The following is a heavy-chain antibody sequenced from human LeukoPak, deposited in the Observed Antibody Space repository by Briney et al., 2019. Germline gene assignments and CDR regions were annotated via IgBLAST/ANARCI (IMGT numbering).Heavy chain of an antibody. CDR2: ISHSGST. CDR3: ARSAVIVATNPYYYYGMDV. Sequence: PSETLSLTCAVYGGSFSGFYWSWIRQPPGKGLEWIGEISHSGSTNYNPSLKSRVTISVDTSKNQFSLRLSSVTAADTAVYYCARSAVIVATNPYYYYGMDVWGQGTTVTVSS. V-gene: IGHV4-34*01. CDR1: GGSFSGFY. J-gene: IGHJ6*02. D-gene: IGHD5-12*01.